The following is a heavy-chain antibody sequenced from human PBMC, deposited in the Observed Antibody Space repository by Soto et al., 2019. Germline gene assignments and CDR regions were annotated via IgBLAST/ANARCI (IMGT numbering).Heavy chain of an antibody. D-gene: IGHD6-25*01. Sequence: GGSLRLSCAASGFTFSSYSMNWVRQAPGKGLEWVSSISSSSSYIYYADSVKGRFTISRDNAKNSLYLQMNSLRAEDTAVYYCARDQSYSSGLATDAFDIWGQGTMVTVSS. J-gene: IGHJ3*02. CDR2: ISSSSSYI. CDR3: ARDQSYSSGLATDAFDI. CDR1: GFTFSSYS. V-gene: IGHV3-21*01.